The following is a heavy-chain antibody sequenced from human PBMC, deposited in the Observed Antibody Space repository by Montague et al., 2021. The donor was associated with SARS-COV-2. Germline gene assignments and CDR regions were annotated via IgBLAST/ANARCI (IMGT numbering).Heavy chain of an antibody. CDR2: IIPIFGTA. CDR3: ARVDGYDSSGYWSDY. V-gene: IGHV1-69*13. D-gene: IGHD3-22*01. J-gene: IGHJ4*02. Sequence: SVKVSCKASGCTFSSYAISWVRQAPGHGLEWMGGIIPIFGTANYAQKFQGRVTITADESTSTAYMELSSLRSEDTAVYYCARVDGYDSSGYWSDYWGQGTLVTVSS. CDR1: GCTFSSYA.